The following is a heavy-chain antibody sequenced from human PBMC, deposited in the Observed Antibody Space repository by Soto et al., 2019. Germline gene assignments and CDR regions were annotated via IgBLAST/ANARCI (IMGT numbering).Heavy chain of an antibody. D-gene: IGHD3-3*01. CDR2: IKSKTDGGTT. CDR1: GFTFSNAW. V-gene: IGHV3-15*07. CDR3: TTDPGLEYDFWSGYLYYYYYGMDV. Sequence: GGSLRLSCAASGFTFSNAWMNWVRQAPGKGLEWVGRIKSKTDGGTTDYAAPVKGRFTISRDDSKNTQYLQMNSLKTEDTAVYYCTTDPGLEYDFWSGYLYYYYYGMDVWGQGTTVTVSS. J-gene: IGHJ6*02.